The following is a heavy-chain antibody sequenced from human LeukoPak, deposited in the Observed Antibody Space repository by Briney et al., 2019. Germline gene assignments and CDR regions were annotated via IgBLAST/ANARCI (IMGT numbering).Heavy chain of an antibody. CDR1: GYTFTSYG. J-gene: IGHJ4*02. CDR3: ARGPYCGGDCYPGFDY. D-gene: IGHD2-21*02. V-gene: IGHV1-18*04. Sequence: ASVKVSCKASGYTFTSYGISWVRQAPEQGLEWMGWISAYNGNTNYAQKLQGRVTITTDTSTSTAYMELRSLRSDDTAVYYCARGPYCGGDCYPGFDYWGQGTLVAVSS. CDR2: ISAYNGNT.